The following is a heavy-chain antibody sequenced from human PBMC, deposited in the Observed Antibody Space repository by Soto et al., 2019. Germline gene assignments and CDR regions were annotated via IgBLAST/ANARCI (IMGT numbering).Heavy chain of an antibody. Sequence: PGGSLRLSCAASGFTFNKYAMNWVRQAPGKGLEWVSGISGSGGSTYYADSVKGRFTISRDNSKNTLYLQMNSLRAEDTAVYYCAKSSGDYQLPIDWYFDLWGRGTLVTVSS. CDR2: ISGSGGST. CDR1: GFTFNKYA. V-gene: IGHV3-23*01. CDR3: AKSSGDYQLPIDWYFDL. D-gene: IGHD4-17*01. J-gene: IGHJ2*01.